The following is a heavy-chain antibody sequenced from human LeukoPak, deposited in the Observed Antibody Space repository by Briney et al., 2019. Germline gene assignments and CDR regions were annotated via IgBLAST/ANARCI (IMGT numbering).Heavy chain of an antibody. CDR3: ATAVVPAASIPDY. D-gene: IGHD2-2*01. CDR2: VDPEDGET. J-gene: IGHJ4*02. CDR1: GYTFTDYY. Sequence: GASVKVSCKASGYTFTDYYMHWVQQAPGKGLEWMGRVDPEDGETIYAEKFQGRVTITADTSTDTAYMELSSLRSEDTAVYYCATAVVPAASIPDYWGQGTLVTVSS. V-gene: IGHV1-69-2*01.